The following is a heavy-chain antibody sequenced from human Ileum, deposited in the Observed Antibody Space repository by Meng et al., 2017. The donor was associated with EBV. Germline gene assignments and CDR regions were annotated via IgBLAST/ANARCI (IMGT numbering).Heavy chain of an antibody. J-gene: IGHJ4*02. V-gene: IGHV3-74*01. CDR1: GFSFSSYW. D-gene: IGHD2-8*01. CDR3: VRDSPHANFDY. CDR2: IDNDGTTT. Sequence: EVLLAEAGGGLVQLGGARRLSCAASGFSFSSYWMHWVRQAQGKGLVWVSHIDNDGTTTNYADSVKGRFTVSRDNAKSTLDLQMNSLRVDDTGVYFCVRDSPHANFDYWGQGALVTVSS.